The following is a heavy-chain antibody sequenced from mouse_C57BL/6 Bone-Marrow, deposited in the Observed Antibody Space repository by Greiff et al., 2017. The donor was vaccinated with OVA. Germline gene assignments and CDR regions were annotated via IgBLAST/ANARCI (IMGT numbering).Heavy chain of an antibody. CDR3: ARPYYGFAY. J-gene: IGHJ3*01. V-gene: IGHV5-12*01. Sequence: EVQRVESGGGLVQPGGSLKLSCAASGFTFSDYYMYWVRQTPEKRLEWVAYISNGGGSTYYPDTVKGRFTISRDNAKNTLYLQMSRLKSEDTAMYYCARPYYGFAYWGQGTLVTVSA. D-gene: IGHD1-2*01. CDR1: GFTFSDYY. CDR2: ISNGGGST.